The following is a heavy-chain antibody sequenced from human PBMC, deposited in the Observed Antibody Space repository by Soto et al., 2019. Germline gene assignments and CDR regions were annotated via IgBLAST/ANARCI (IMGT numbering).Heavy chain of an antibody. CDR2: ISGSGGST. Sequence: EVQLLESGGGLVQPGGSLRLSCAASGFTFSSYAMSWVRQAPGKGLEWVSAISGSGGSTYDADAVKGRFTISRDNSKNTLYLQMNRLSAEDTAVYYCAKEKSIIITFGGVIPHDYWGQGTLVTVSS. CDR1: GFTFSSYA. D-gene: IGHD3-16*02. V-gene: IGHV3-23*01. J-gene: IGHJ4*02. CDR3: AKEKSIIITFGGVIPHDY.